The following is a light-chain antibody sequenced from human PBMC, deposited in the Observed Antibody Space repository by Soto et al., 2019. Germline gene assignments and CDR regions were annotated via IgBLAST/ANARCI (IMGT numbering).Light chain of an antibody. CDR3: QQYDDYPRT. J-gene: IGKJ1*01. V-gene: IGKV1-5*03. Sequence: DIQMTQSPSTLYASVGDKVTITCRASQSIGNWLAWYQQKLGKAPKLLIYKASNLETGVPSRFSGSGSGTEFTLTISCLQPDDFAIYYCQQYDDYPRTFGQGTKVEIK. CDR2: KAS. CDR1: QSIGNW.